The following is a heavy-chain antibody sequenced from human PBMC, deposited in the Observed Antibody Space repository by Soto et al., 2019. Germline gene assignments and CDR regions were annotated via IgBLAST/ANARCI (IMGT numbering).Heavy chain of an antibody. D-gene: IGHD1-20*01. Sequence: EVLLLESGGDLVQPGVSLRLSCAASGFTFSDYAMSWVRQAPGKGLEWVSSIDGSGGGTYYSDSVKGRFTVSRDDSEKSLYLQMSGLRVDDTATYFCAKDAVGYNGKWAWCDVWGQGTLVIVSS. CDR3: AKDAVGYNGKWAWCDV. CDR2: IDGSGGGT. J-gene: IGHJ5*02. V-gene: IGHV3-23*05. CDR1: GFTFSDYA.